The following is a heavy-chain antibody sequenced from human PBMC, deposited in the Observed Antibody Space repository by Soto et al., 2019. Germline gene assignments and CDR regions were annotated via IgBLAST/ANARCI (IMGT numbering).Heavy chain of an antibody. J-gene: IGHJ4*02. CDR2: ISSSTNII. CDR1: GFTFSHYY. V-gene: IGHV3-11*01. CDR3: ARVPPRDGYNFDY. Sequence: QVQLVESGGGLVKPGGSLRLSCAASGFTFSHYYMSWIRQAPGKGLEWVSYISSSTNIIHYADSVKGRFTISRDNAKNSLYRQMNSLRVEDTAVYYCARVPPRDGYNFDYWGQGTLVTVSS. D-gene: IGHD5-12*01.